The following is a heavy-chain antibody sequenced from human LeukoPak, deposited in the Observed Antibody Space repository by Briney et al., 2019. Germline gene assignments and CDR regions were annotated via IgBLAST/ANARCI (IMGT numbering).Heavy chain of an antibody. D-gene: IGHD2-21*01. J-gene: IGHJ4*02. CDR3: ARELSQIVWGGLDY. CDR2: IQNDAGTE. Sequence: GGSLRLSCAASGFIFSHYGMHWVRQAPGKGLEWVAVIQNDAGTENFADSVKGRFTISRDNSKNTVFLQMNSLRVEDTAVYYCARELSQIVWGGLDYGGQGTLVSVSS. CDR1: GFIFSHYG. V-gene: IGHV3-33*05.